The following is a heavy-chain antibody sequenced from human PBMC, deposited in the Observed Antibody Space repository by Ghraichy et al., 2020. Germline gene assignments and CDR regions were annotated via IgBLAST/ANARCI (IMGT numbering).Heavy chain of an antibody. J-gene: IGHJ4*02. CDR2: ISGSGGST. CDR3: AKYSRSGGVGGTYQDY. D-gene: IGHD1-26*01. V-gene: IGHV3-23*01. Sequence: GGSLRLSCAASGFTFSSYAMSWVRQAPGKGLEWVSSISGSGGSTYYADSVKGRFTISRDNSKNTLYLQMNSLRAEDTAIYYCAKYSRSGGVGGTYQDYWGQGTLVTVSS. CDR1: GFTFSSYA.